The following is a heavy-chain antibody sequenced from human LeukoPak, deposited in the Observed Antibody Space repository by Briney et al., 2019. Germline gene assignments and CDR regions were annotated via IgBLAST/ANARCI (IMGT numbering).Heavy chain of an antibody. CDR1: GDSVSSNSAA. CDR2: TYYRSKWYN. V-gene: IGHV6-1*01. J-gene: IGHJ4*02. D-gene: IGHD6-13*01. CDR3: ARDTAGAEAVYYFDY. Sequence: SQTLSLTFAISGDSVSSNSAAWNWIRQSPSRGLEWLGRTYYRSKWYNDYGVSVKSRITINPDTSKNQFSLQLSSVTPEYTAVYYCARDTAGAEAVYYFDYWGQGTLVTVSS.